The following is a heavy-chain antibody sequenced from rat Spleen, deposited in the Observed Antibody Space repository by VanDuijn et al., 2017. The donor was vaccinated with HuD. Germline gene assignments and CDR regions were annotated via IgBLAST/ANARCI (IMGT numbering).Heavy chain of an antibody. J-gene: IGHJ2*01. V-gene: IGHV2-61*01. CDR2: IWKGGST. CDR3: ARHDYYFDY. Sequence: QVQLTESGPGLVQPSQTLSLTCTVSGLSLTSNSVSWVRQPPGKGLEWVGAIWKGGSTDYNSALKSRLSISRDTSKNQVFLKMNSLQTDDTGTYYCARHDYYFDYWGQGVMVTVSS. CDR1: GLSLTSNS. D-gene: IGHD1-6*01.